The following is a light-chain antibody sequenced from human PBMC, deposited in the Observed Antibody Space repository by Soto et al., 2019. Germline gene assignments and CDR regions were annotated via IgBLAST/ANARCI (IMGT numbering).Light chain of an antibody. CDR3: TSYTTSATHV. CDR1: SSDVGRYNY. CDR2: DVI. Sequence: QSVLTQPASVSGSPGQSITISCTGTSSDVGRYNYVSWYQQHPGKAPTLIIYDVINRPSGVSHRFSASKSGNTASLTISGLQAEDEADYYCTSYTTSATHVTGTGTKVTVL. V-gene: IGLV2-14*03. J-gene: IGLJ1*01.